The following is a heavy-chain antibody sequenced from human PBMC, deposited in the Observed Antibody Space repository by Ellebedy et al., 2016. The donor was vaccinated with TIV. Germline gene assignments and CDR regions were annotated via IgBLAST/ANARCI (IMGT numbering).Heavy chain of an antibody. J-gene: IGHJ4*02. Sequence: SVKVSCXASGGTFSSYAISWVRQAPGQGLEWMGGIIPIFGTANYAQKFQGRVTITADESTSTAYMELSSLRSEDTAVYYCALHEHGYLIAAAGSDYWGQGTLVTVSS. CDR1: GGTFSSYA. CDR2: IIPIFGTA. CDR3: ALHEHGYLIAAAGSDY. V-gene: IGHV1-69*13. D-gene: IGHD6-13*01.